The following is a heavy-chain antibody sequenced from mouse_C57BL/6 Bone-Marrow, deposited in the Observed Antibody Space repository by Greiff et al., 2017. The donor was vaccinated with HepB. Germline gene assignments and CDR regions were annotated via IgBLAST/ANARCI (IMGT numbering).Heavy chain of an antibody. D-gene: IGHD1-1*01. V-gene: IGHV1-52*01. Sequence: QVQLQQPGAELVRPGSSVKLSCKASGYTFTSYWMHWVKQRPIQGLEWIGNIDPSDSETHYNQKFKDKATLTVDKSSSTAYMQRSSLTSEDSAVYYGARDYYYGNAMDDWGQGTSVTVSS. CDR3: ARDYYYGNAMDD. CDR1: GYTFTSYW. J-gene: IGHJ4*01. CDR2: IDPSDSET.